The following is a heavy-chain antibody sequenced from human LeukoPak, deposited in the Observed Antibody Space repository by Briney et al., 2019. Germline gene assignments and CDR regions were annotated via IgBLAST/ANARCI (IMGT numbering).Heavy chain of an antibody. CDR1: GGSISSGSYY. D-gene: IGHD3-22*01. V-gene: IGHV4-61*02. J-gene: IGHJ4*02. Sequence: SQTLSLTCTVSGGSISSGSYYWSWIRQPAGKGLEWIGRIYTSGSTNYNPSLKSRVTMSVDTSKNQFSLKLSSVTAADTAVYYCARDRSRYYYDSSGYYDYWGQGTLVTVSS. CDR2: IYTSGST. CDR3: ARDRSRYYYDSSGYYDY.